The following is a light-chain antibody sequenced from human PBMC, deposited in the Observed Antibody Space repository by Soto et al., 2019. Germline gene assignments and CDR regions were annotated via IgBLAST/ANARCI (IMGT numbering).Light chain of an antibody. Sequence: ASVGDRVTITFRASQSISTYLIWYQQKPGKAPKLLIYATSSLQSGVPSRFSGSGSGTDFTLTISSLQPEDFATYYCQQSYSTPPGTFGQGTKVDI. CDR1: QSISTY. J-gene: IGKJ1*01. CDR2: ATS. CDR3: QQSYSTPPGT. V-gene: IGKV1-39*01.